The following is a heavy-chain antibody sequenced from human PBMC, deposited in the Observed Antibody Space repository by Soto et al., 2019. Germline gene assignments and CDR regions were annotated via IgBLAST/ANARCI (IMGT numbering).Heavy chain of an antibody. CDR1: GGSISSSSYY. Sequence: QLQLQESGPGLVKPSETLSLTCTVSGGSISSSSYYWGWIRQPPGKGLEWIGSIYYSGSTYYNPSLKSRVTISVDTSKNQFSLKLSSVTAADTAVYYCASSSSMVVQGYWGQGTLVTVSS. CDR3: ASSSSMVVQGY. V-gene: IGHV4-39*01. D-gene: IGHD2-15*01. J-gene: IGHJ4*02. CDR2: IYYSGST.